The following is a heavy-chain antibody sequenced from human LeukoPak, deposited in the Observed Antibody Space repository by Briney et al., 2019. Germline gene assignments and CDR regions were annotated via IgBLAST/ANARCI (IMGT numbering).Heavy chain of an antibody. CDR2: IKGDGSAQ. V-gene: IGHV3-7*01. CDR3: ATSVDTAAGPY. Sequence: GGSLRLSCAASGFSFSSYWMTWVRQAPGKGLEWVANIKGDGSAQFCVDSVKGRFAISRDNARNSLYLHMNSLRDEDTAVYYCATSVDTAAGPYWGQGTLVTVSS. CDR1: GFSFSSYW. D-gene: IGHD5-18*01. J-gene: IGHJ4*02.